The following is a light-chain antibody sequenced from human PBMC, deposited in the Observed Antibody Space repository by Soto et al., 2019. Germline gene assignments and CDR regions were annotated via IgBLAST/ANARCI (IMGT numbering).Light chain of an antibody. V-gene: IGKV1-27*01. J-gene: IGKJ1*01. CDR2: AAS. CDR1: QGISNY. Sequence: DIQMTQSPSSLSASVGYRVTITCRASQGISNYLVWYQQKPGKVPKLLIYAASTLQSGVPSRFSGSGSGTDFTLTISSLQTEDVATYYCQNYNGAPWTFGQGTKVEIK. CDR3: QNYNGAPWT.